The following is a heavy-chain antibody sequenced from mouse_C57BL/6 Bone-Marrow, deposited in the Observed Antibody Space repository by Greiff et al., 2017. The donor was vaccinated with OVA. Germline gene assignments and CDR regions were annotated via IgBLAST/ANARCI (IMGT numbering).Heavy chain of an antibody. Sequence: VQLQQSGPELVKPGASVKLSCKASGYTFTSYWMHWVKQRPGQGLEWIGNINTSNGGTNYTEKFKSKATLTADKSSSTAYKQLSSLTTEDTAVDYCARLASWGQGTLVTVSA. CDR1: GYTFTSYW. CDR3: ARLAS. CDR2: INTSNGGT. V-gene: IGHV1-53*01. J-gene: IGHJ3*01.